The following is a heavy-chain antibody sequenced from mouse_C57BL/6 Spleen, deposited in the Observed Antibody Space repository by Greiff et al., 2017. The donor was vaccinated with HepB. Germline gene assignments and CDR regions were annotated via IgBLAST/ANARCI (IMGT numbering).Heavy chain of an antibody. CDR1: GYTFTSYW. CDR3: ARAAYYGYDGCAY. V-gene: IGHV1-50*01. CDR2: IDPSDSYT. J-gene: IGHJ3*01. Sequence: VQLQQPGAELVKPGASVKLSCKASGYTFTSYWMQWVKQRPGQGLEWIGEIDPSDSYTNYNQKFKGKATLPVDTSSSTAYMQLSSLTSEDSAVYYCARAAYYGYDGCAYWGQGTLVTVSA. D-gene: IGHD2-9*01.